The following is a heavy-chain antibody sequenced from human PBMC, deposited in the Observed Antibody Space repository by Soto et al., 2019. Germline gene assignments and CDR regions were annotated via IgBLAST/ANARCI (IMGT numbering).Heavy chain of an antibody. J-gene: IGHJ6*02. Sequence: ASVKVCCKASGYTFTSYSMHWVRQGPGQGLEWMGIIIPSGGSTTYAQKFHDRVTMTRDTSTSTVYMEVSSLRSEHTAVYYCARDESLDVWGQGTTVTVSS. D-gene: IGHD3-10*01. CDR1: GYTFTSYS. V-gene: IGHV1-46*01. CDR2: IIPSGGST. CDR3: ARDESLDV.